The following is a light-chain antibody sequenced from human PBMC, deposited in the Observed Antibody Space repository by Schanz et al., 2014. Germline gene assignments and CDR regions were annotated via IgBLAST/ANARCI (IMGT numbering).Light chain of an antibody. CDR2: EVT. Sequence: QSALTQPPSASGSPGQSVTISCTGTSSDVGAYQYVSWYQQHPGKAPKLVIYEVTKRPSGVPDRFSGSKSGNTASLTVSGLQAEDEADYYCSSYAGSTTSWVFGGGTKLTVL. CDR1: SSDVGAYQY. V-gene: IGLV2-8*01. J-gene: IGLJ3*02. CDR3: SSYAGSTTSWV.